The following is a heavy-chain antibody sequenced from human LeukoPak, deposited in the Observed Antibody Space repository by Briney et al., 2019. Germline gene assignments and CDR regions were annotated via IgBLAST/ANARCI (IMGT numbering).Heavy chain of an antibody. V-gene: IGHV1-3*01. Sequence: ASVKVSCRASGYTFTSYAMHWVRQAPGQRLEWMGWINAGNGNTKYSQKFQGRVTITRDTSASTAYMELSSLRSEDTAVYHCARGAVVVAATPRAMGYWGQGTLVTVSS. CDR3: ARGAVVVAATPRAMGY. J-gene: IGHJ4*02. CDR1: GYTFTSYA. CDR2: INAGNGNT. D-gene: IGHD2-15*01.